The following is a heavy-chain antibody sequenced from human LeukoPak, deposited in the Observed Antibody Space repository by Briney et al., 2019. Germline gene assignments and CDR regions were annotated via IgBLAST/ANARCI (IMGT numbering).Heavy chain of an antibody. J-gene: IGHJ1*01. V-gene: IGHV3-23*01. D-gene: IGHD3-22*01. CDR3: ARDKYYYDSSGYARYFQH. CDR2: ISGSGGST. Sequence: GGSLRLSCTASGFTFNNYALSWVRQAPGKGLEWVSTISGSGGSTYYADSVKGRFTISRDNAKNSLYLQMNSLRAEDTAVYYCARDKYYYDSSGYARYFQHWGQGTLVTVSS. CDR1: GFTFNNYA.